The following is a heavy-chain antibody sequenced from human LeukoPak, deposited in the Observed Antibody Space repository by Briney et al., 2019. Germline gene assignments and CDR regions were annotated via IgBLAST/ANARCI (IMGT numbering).Heavy chain of an antibody. J-gene: IGHJ3*02. V-gene: IGHV1-2*02. CDR2: INPNSGGT. CDR1: GYTFTSYD. CDR3: ATYSSGWHTPRVAFDI. D-gene: IGHD6-25*01. Sequence: ASVKVSCKASGYTFTSYDINWVRQATGQGLEWMGWINPNSGGTNYAQKFQGRVTMTRDTFISTAYMELSRLRSDDTAVYYCATYSSGWHTPRVAFDIWGQGTMVTVSS.